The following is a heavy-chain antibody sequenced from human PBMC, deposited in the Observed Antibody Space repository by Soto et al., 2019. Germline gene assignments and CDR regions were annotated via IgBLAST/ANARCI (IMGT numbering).Heavy chain of an antibody. D-gene: IGHD3-9*01. Sequence: QVQLVQSGAEVKRPGDSVKVSCQASGYTFGHFYITWVRQAPGQGLEWMGAISPHNRNTNYAEKFRGRVAMTTDTSTTTAYMELRSLRSDDTAVYYCARDEGGYDILTGYYKAHHFDQWGQGALVTVSS. CDR1: GYTFGHFY. V-gene: IGHV1-18*01. CDR2: ISPHNRNT. J-gene: IGHJ4*02. CDR3: ARDEGGYDILTGYYKAHHFDQ.